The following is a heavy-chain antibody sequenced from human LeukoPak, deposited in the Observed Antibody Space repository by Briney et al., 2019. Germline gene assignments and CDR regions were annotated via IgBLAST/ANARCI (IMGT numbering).Heavy chain of an antibody. CDR3: AKGGKWDVTPFDY. J-gene: IGHJ4*02. V-gene: IGHV3-30*18. D-gene: IGHD1-26*01. CDR2: ISYDGSNK. CDR1: GFTFSSYG. Sequence: PGGSLRLSCAASGFTFSSYGMHWVRQAPGKGLEWVAVISYDGSNKYYADSVKGRFTISRDNSKNTLYLQMNSQRAEDTAVYYCAKGGKWDVTPFDYWGQGTLVTVSS.